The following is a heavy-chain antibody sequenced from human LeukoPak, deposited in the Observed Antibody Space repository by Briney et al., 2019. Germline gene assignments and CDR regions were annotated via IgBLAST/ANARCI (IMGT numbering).Heavy chain of an antibody. CDR3: ARRGASGRRDFDY. D-gene: IGHD3-10*01. J-gene: IGHJ4*02. V-gene: IGHV4-59*08. Sequence: SETLSLTCTVSGDSISSYYWNWIRQPPGKGLEWIGYIYYSGSTNYNPSLKSRVTISVDTSNNQFSLKLSSVTAADTAVYYCARRGASGRRDFDYWGQGTLVTVSS. CDR1: GDSISSYY. CDR2: IYYSGST.